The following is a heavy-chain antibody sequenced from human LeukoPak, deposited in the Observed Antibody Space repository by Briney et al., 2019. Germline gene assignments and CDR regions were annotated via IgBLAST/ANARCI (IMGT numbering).Heavy chain of an antibody. Sequence: PGRSLRLSCAASGFSFSTYSMHWVRQAPGKGLEWVMAISNDGSQEYYADSVKGRFTISRDNSKNTPYLQMNSLRPEDTAVFYCVRELYNYGMDVWGQGTTVTV. J-gene: IGHJ6*02. CDR1: GFSFSTYS. V-gene: IGHV3-30-3*01. CDR3: VRELYNYGMDV. CDR2: ISNDGSQE.